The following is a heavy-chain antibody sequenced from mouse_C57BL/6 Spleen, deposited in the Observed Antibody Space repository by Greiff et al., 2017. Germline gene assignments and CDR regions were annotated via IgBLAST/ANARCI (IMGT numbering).Heavy chain of an antibody. CDR2: INYDGSST. CDR1: GFTFSDYY. Sequence: EVKLVESEGGLVQPGSSMKLSCTASGFTFSDYYMAWVRQVPEKGLEWVANINYDGSSTYYLDSLKSRFIISRDNAKNMLYLQMSSLKSEDTATYYCARERIYLDYWGQGTTLTVSS. V-gene: IGHV5-16*01. J-gene: IGHJ2*01. CDR3: ARERIYLDY.